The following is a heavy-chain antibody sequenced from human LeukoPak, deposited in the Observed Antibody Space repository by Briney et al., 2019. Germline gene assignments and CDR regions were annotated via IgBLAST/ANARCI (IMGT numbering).Heavy chain of an antibody. CDR2: ISWNSGSI. J-gene: IGHJ4*02. D-gene: IGHD3-22*01. CDR3: AKPSYYYYDSSGYWAFDC. Sequence: PGGSLRLSCAASGFTFDDYAMHWVRQAPGKGLEWVSGISWNSGSIDYADSVKGRFTISRDNAKNSLYLQMNSLRAEDTAVYYCAKPSYYYYDSSGYWAFDCWGQGTLVTVSS. V-gene: IGHV3-9*01. CDR1: GFTFDDYA.